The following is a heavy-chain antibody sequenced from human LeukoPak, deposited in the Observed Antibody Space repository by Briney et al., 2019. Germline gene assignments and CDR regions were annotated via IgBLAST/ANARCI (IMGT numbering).Heavy chain of an antibody. CDR3: ASSSGDYALDC. CDR1: GGSITSSSYY. CDR2: IYHSEST. J-gene: IGHJ4*02. Sequence: SETLSLTCGVSGGSITSSSYYWGWIRQPPGKGLEWIGEIYHSESTNFNPSLNNRVTMSVDKSKNQFSLKLTSVTAADTAVYYCASSSGDYALDCWGQGTLVTVSS. V-gene: IGHV4-39*07. D-gene: IGHD4-17*01.